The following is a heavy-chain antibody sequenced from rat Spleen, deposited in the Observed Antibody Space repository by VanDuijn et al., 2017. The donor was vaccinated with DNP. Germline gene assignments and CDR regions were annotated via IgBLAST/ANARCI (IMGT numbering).Heavy chain of an antibody. CDR3: TRATGFDY. Sequence: EVQLVESGGDLVQPGRSLKLSCAASGFTFSDYYMAWVRQAPTKGLEWVAYITYDGGDTYYRDSVRGRFTISRDNAEDTLFLQMNSLRSEDTATYYCTRATGFDYWGQGVMVTVSS. D-gene: IGHD4-2*01. CDR2: ITYDGGDT. V-gene: IGHV5-20*01. CDR1: GFTFSDYY. J-gene: IGHJ2*01.